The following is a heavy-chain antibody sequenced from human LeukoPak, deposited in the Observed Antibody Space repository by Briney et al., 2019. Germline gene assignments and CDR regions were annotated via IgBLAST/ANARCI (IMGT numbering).Heavy chain of an antibody. CDR2: INHSGST. J-gene: IGHJ4*02. D-gene: IGHD3-3*01. V-gene: IGHV4-34*01. Sequence: PSETLSLTCAVYGGSFSGYYWSWIRQPPGKGLEWIGEINHSGSTNYNPSLKSRVTISVDTSKNQFSLKLSSVTAADTAVYYCARRVRPKGFDYWGQGTLVTVSS. CDR1: GGSFSGYY. CDR3: ARRVRPKGFDY.